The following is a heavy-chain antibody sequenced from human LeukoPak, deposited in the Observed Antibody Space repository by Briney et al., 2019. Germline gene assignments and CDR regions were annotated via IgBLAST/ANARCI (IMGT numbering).Heavy chain of an antibody. V-gene: IGHV4-39*07. J-gene: IGHJ4*02. CDR1: GGSISSSSYY. CDR2: IYYSGST. D-gene: IGHD3-22*01. Sequence: SETLSLTCTVSGGSISSSSYYWGWIRQPPGKGLEWIGSIYYSGSTYYNPSLKSRVTISVDTSKNQFSLKLSSVTAADTAVYYCARADSSGYYYKYYFDSWGQGTLVTVSS. CDR3: ARADSSGYYYKYYFDS.